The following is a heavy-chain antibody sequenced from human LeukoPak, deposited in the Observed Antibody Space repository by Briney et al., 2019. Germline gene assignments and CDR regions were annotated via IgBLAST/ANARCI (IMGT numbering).Heavy chain of an antibody. CDR2: IYHTGST. J-gene: IGHJ5*02. Sequence: SETLSLTCGVSGGSISSSNWWSWVRQPPGKGLEWIGEIYHTGSTYYNPSLKSRVTISVDTSKNQFSLKLSSVTAADTAVYYCARHGGYGSGSYYNWFDPWGQGTLVTVSS. CDR1: GGSISSSNW. V-gene: IGHV4-4*02. D-gene: IGHD3-10*01. CDR3: ARHGGYGSGSYYNWFDP.